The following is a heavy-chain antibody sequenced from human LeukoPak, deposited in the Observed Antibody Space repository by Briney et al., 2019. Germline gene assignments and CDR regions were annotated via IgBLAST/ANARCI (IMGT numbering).Heavy chain of an antibody. D-gene: IGHD6-19*01. CDR1: GFTFSDYY. J-gene: IGHJ4*02. V-gene: IGHV3-11*01. Sequence: GGSLRLSCAASGFTFSDYYMSWIRQAPGKGLEWVSYISSSGSTIYYADSVKGRFTISRDNAKNSLYLQMDSLRAEDTAVYYCVSRLTEGQWRKQSFVDYWGQGTLVTVSS. CDR2: ISSSGSTI. CDR3: VSRLTEGQWRKQSFVDY.